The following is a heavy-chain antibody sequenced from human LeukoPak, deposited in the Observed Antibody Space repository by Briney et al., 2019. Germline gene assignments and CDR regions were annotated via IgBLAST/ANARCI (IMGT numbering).Heavy chain of an antibody. CDR3: ARAGGGIERGAFDI. D-gene: IGHD6-13*01. J-gene: IGHJ3*02. Sequence: GGSLRLSCAASGFTFSSYGMHWVRQAPGKGLEWVAVIWYDGSNKYYADSVKGRFTISRDNSKNTLYLQMNSLRAEDTAVYYCARAGGGIERGAFDIWGQGTMVTVSS. V-gene: IGHV3-33*01. CDR2: IWYDGSNK. CDR1: GFTFSSYG.